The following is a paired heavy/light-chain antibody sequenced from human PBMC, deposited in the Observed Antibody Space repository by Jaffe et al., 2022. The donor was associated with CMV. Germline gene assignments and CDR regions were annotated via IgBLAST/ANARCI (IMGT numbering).Heavy chain of an antibody. D-gene: IGHD3-3*01. Sequence: QITLKESGPTLVKPTQTLTLTCTFSGFSLSTSGVGVGWIRQPPGKALEWLALIYWNDDKRYSPSLKSRLTITKDTSKNQVVLTMTNMDPVDTATYYCAHSSNYDFWSGYYGRVHYFDYWGQGTLVTVSS. CDR2: IYWNDDK. J-gene: IGHJ4*02. CDR3: AHSSNYDFWSGYYGRVHYFDY. CDR1: GFSLSTSGVG. V-gene: IGHV2-5*01.
Light chain of an antibody. Sequence: DIQMTQSPSSLSASVGDRVTITCRASQSISSYLNWYQQKPGKAPKLLIYAASSLQSGVPSRFSGSGSGTDFTLTISSLQPEDFATYYCQQSYSTLGGTFGGGTKVEIK. CDR1: QSISSY. V-gene: IGKV1-39*01. J-gene: IGKJ4*01. CDR2: AAS. CDR3: QQSYSTLGGT.